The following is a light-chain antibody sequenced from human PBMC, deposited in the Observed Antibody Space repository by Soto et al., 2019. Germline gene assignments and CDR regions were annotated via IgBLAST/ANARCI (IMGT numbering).Light chain of an antibody. J-gene: IGKJ1*01. CDR1: QSVSSK. CDR2: GAS. CDR3: QHYNDWPPTLT. V-gene: IGKV3-15*01. Sequence: EIVMTQSPATLSVSPGERATLSCRASQSVSSKLAWYQQKPGQAPRVLIYGASTRATGIPARFSGSRSGTEFTLTISSLQSEDFAVYYCQHYNDWPPTLTFGQGTRVEIK.